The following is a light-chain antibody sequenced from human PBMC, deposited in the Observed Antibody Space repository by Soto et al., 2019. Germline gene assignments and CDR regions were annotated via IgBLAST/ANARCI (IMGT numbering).Light chain of an antibody. Sequence: QSVLTQPPSVSGAPGQGVTISCIGSSSNIGAGYDVHWYQQVSGTAPKLLLYGNSNRPSGVPDRISGSKSGTSASLAIIGLQPEDEADYYCQSYDSSLSGVLFGGGTKVTVL. J-gene: IGLJ2*01. CDR3: QSYDSSLSGVL. CDR2: GNS. CDR1: SSNIGAGYD. V-gene: IGLV1-40*01.